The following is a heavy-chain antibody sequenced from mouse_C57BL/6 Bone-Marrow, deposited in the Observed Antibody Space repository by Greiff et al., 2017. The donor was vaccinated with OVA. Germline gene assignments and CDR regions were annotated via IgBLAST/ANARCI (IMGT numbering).Heavy chain of an antibody. D-gene: IGHD2-4*01. J-gene: IGHJ4*01. Sequence: EVQVVESGGDLVKPGGSLKLSCAASGFTFSSYGMSWVRQTPDKRLEWVATISSGGSYTYYPDSVKGRFTISRDNAKNTLYLQMSSLKSEDTAMYYCARRPYDYPYAMDYWGQGTSVTVSS. CDR2: ISSGGSYT. V-gene: IGHV5-6*01. CDR1: GFTFSSYG. CDR3: ARRPYDYPYAMDY.